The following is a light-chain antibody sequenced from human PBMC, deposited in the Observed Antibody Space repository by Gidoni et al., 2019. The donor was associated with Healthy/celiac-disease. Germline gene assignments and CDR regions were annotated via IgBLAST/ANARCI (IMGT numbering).Light chain of an antibody. CDR1: QDITNY. V-gene: IGKV1-33*01. CDR2: AAS. CDR3: QQYDNLPLT. Sequence: DIQMTQSPSSLSASVGDRVTITCQASQDITNYLNWYQQKPGKAPKLLIYAASNLETGVPSRFSGRGSGTDFTFTISSLQPEDIATYYCQQYDNLPLTFGGGTKVVIK. J-gene: IGKJ4*01.